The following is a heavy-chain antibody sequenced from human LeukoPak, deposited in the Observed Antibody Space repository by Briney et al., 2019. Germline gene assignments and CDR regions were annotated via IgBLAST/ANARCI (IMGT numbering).Heavy chain of an antibody. CDR1: GGSISSYY. CDR3: ATSLHIVVGQFDY. CDR2: IYYSGST. D-gene: IGHD2-21*01. J-gene: IGHJ4*02. V-gene: IGHV4-59*01. Sequence: SETLSLTCTVSGGSISSYYWSWIGQPPGKGLEWIGYIYYSGSTNYNPSLKSRVTISVDTSKNQFSLKLSSVAAADTAVYYCATSLHIVVGQFDYWGQGTLVTVSS.